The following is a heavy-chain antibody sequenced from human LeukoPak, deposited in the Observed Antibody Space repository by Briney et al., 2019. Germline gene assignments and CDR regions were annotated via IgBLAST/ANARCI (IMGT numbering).Heavy chain of an antibody. CDR3: TRELGPGGSYQWLIKGNDAFDI. CDR1: GFTFSSYW. V-gene: IGHV3-7*01. J-gene: IGHJ3*02. D-gene: IGHD6-19*01. CDR2: IKQDGSEK. Sequence: PGGSLRLSCAASGFTFSSYWMSWVRQAPGKGLEWVANIKQDGSEKYYVDSVKGRFTISRDNAKNSLYLQMNSLRAEDTAVYYCTRELGPGGSYQWLIKGNDAFDIWGQGTMVTVSS.